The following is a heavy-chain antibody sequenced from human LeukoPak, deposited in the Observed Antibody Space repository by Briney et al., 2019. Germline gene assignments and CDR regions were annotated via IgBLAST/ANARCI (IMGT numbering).Heavy chain of an antibody. J-gene: IGHJ4*02. Sequence: SETLSLTCTVSGGSISSSSYYWGWIRQPPGKGLEWIGSIYYSGSTYYNPSLKSRVTISVDTSKNQFSLKVSSVTAADTAVYYCARHDFSNYPVFNYWGQGTLVTVSS. CDR1: GGSISSSSYY. CDR2: IYYSGST. D-gene: IGHD4-11*01. CDR3: ARHDFSNYPVFNY. V-gene: IGHV4-39*07.